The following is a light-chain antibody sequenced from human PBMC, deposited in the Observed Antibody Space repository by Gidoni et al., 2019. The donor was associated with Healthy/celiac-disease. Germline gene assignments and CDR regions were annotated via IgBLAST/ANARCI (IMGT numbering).Light chain of an antibody. CDR3: QKNNKWP. CDR2: GAS. J-gene: IGKJ1*01. CDR1: QSVSSN. V-gene: IGKV3-15*01. Sequence: ELVMTQSPATLSVSPGERATLSCRASQSVSSNLAWYQQKPGQAPRLLIYGASTRATGIAARFSGSGYGKEFTLTISSLQYEDFAVYYCQKNNKWPFGQGTKVEIK.